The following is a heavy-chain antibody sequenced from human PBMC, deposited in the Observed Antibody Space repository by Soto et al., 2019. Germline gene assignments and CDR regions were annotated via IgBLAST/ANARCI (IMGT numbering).Heavy chain of an antibody. D-gene: IGHD6-13*01. CDR1: GFTFSSYG. CDR3: ARDRVLGGGQQLVRLAY. Sequence: QVQLVESGGGVVQPGRSLRLSCAASGFTFSSYGMHWVRQAPGKGLEWVAVIWYDGSNKYYADSAKGRFTISRDNSKNKLYLQMNSLRAEHTAVYYCARDRVLGGGQQLVRLAYWGQGTLVTVSS. V-gene: IGHV3-33*01. CDR2: IWYDGSNK. J-gene: IGHJ4*02.